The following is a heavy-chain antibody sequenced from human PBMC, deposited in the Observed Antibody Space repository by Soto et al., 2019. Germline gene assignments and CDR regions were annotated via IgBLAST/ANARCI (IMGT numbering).Heavy chain of an antibody. CDR2: IYYSGST. J-gene: IGHJ4*02. CDR1: GGSISSGGYY. CDR3: ARTPLL. Sequence: QVQLQESGPGLVKPSQTLSLTCTVSGGSISSGGYYWSWTRPHPGKGLEWIGYIYYSGSTYYNPSLKRRLTISVDASKNQFYRKLSSVTAEDTAVYYCARTPLLWGQGTLVTVSS. V-gene: IGHV4-31*03. D-gene: IGHD1-26*01.